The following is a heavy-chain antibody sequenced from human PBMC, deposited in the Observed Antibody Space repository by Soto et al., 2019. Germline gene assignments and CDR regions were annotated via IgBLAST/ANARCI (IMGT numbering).Heavy chain of an antibody. Sequence: PSETLSLTCTVSGGSISSGDYYWSWIRQPPGKGLKWIGYIYYSGSTYYNPSLKSRVTISVDTSKNQFSLKLSSVTAADTAVYYCARGDVVEARNYYDSSGYPFQHWGQGTLVTVSS. V-gene: IGHV4-30-4*01. D-gene: IGHD3-22*01. J-gene: IGHJ1*01. CDR1: GGSISSGDYY. CDR3: ARGDVVEARNYYDSSGYPFQH. CDR2: IYYSGST.